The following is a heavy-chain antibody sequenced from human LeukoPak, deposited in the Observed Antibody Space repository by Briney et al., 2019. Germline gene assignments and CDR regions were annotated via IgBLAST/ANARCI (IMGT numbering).Heavy chain of an antibody. D-gene: IGHD6-19*01. J-gene: IGHJ4*02. Sequence: PGGSLRLSCAASGFTFSSYAMSWVRQAPGKGLEWVSAISGSGGSTYYADSVKGRFTISRDNFKNTLYLQMNSLRAEDTAVYYCAKGVYSSGWYGWFDYWGQGTLVTVSS. CDR2: ISGSGGST. CDR3: AKGVYSSGWYGWFDY. V-gene: IGHV3-23*01. CDR1: GFTFSSYA.